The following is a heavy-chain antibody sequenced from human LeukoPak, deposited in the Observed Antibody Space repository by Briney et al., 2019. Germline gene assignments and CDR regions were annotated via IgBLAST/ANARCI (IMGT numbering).Heavy chain of an antibody. J-gene: IGHJ3*02. V-gene: IGHV4-4*07. D-gene: IGHD2-21*02. CDR1: GGSISSYY. CDR2: IYTSGST. CDR3: TRDNGGDWYAFDI. Sequence: PSETLSLTCTVSGGSISSYYRSWIRQPAGKGLEWIGRIYTSGSTNYNPSLKSRVTMSVDTSKNQFSLKLSSVSAADTALYYCTRDNGGDWYAFDIWGQGTVVTVSS.